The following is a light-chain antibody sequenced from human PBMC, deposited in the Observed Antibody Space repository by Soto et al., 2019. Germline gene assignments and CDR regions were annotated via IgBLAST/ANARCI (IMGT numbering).Light chain of an antibody. Sequence: DIQITQSPSSVSASVGDRVTITCRASQSISSWLAWYQQKPGKAPKLLIYAASSLQSGVPSRFSGSGSGTDFTLNISSLQPEDFATYYCQQANSFPSTFGGGTKVEIK. CDR3: QQANSFPST. CDR1: QSISSW. V-gene: IGKV1-12*02. CDR2: AAS. J-gene: IGKJ4*01.